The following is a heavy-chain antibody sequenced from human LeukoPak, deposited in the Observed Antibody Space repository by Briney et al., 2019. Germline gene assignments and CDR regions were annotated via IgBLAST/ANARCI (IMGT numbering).Heavy chain of an antibody. D-gene: IGHD3-3*01. CDR1: GGTFSSYA. CDR2: IIPIFGTA. Sequence: ASVKVSCKASGGTFSSYAISWVRQAPGQGLEWMGGIIPIFGTANYAQKFQGRVTITADESTNTAYMELSSLRSEDTAVYYCARGPYYDFWSGYHGDYWGQGTLVTVSS. V-gene: IGHV1-69*13. J-gene: IGHJ4*02. CDR3: ARGPYYDFWSGYHGDY.